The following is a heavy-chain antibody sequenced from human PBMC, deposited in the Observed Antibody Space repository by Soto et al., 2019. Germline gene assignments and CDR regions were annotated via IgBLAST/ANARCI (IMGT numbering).Heavy chain of an antibody. Sequence: PGGSLRLSCAASGFTVSSNYMSWVRQAPGKGLEWVSVIYSGGSTYYADSVKGRFTISRDNSKNTLYLQMNSLRAEDTAVYYCAKSSDDFWSGYYPNDAFDIWGQGTMVTVSS. CDR2: IYSGGST. J-gene: IGHJ3*02. CDR1: GFTVSSNY. D-gene: IGHD3-3*01. V-gene: IGHV3-66*01. CDR3: AKSSDDFWSGYYPNDAFDI.